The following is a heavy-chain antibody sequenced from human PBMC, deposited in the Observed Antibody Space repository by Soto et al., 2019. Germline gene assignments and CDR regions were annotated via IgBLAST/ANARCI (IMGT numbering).Heavy chain of an antibody. V-gene: IGHV1-46*01. Sequence: ASVKVSCKASGYTFASFCVHWVRQAPGQGLEWMGVINSGAGNTAYAQKFQGRVTMTSDTSTSTLYMEMSSLRSEDTAVYYCARLATVTPPYYFDYWGQGTLVTVSS. D-gene: IGHD4-17*01. CDR1: GYTFASFC. CDR3: ARLATVTPPYYFDY. CDR2: INSGAGNT. J-gene: IGHJ4*02.